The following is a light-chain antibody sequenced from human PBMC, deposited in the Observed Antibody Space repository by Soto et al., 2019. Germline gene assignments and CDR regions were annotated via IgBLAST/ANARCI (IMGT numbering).Light chain of an antibody. CDR1: QGISSY. CDR2: AAS. Sequence: AIRMTQSPSSFSASTGDRVTITCRASQGISSYLAWYQQKPGKAPKLLIYAASTLQSGVPSRFSGSGSGTDFTLIISCLQSEDFATYYCQQYYSYPYTFGQGTKVEIK. CDR3: QQYYSYPYT. J-gene: IGKJ2*01. V-gene: IGKV1-8*01.